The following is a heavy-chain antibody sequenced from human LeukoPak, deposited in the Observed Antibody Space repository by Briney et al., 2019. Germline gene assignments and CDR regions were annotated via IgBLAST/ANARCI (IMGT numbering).Heavy chain of an antibody. Sequence: ASVKVSCKASGYTFTSYGISWVRQAPGQGLEWMGWISAYNGNTNYAQKLQGRVTMTRDTSTSTVYMELSSLRSEDTAVYYCARALNYYGSGSYFYYYYGMDVWGQGTTVTVSS. D-gene: IGHD3-10*01. CDR2: ISAYNGNT. CDR3: ARALNYYGSGSYFYYYYGMDV. CDR1: GYTFTSYG. V-gene: IGHV1-18*01. J-gene: IGHJ6*02.